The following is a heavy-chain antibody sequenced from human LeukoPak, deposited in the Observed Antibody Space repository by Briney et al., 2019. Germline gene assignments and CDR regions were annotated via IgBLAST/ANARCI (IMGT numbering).Heavy chain of an antibody. CDR3: ARVRELWQQLVPFDY. D-gene: IGHD6-13*01. V-gene: IGHV1-2*02. CDR2: INPNSGGT. CDR1: GYTFTGYY. Sequence: GASVKVSCKASGYTFTGYYMHWVRQAPGQGLEWMGWINPNSGGTNYAQKFQARVTMTRDTSISTAYMELSRLRSDDTAVYYCARVRELWQQLVPFDYWGQGTLVTVSS. J-gene: IGHJ4*02.